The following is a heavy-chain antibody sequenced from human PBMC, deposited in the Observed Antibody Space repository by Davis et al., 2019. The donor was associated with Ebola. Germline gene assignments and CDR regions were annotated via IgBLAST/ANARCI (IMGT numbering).Heavy chain of an antibody. V-gene: IGHV1-18*04. D-gene: IGHD3-10*01. CDR3: ARLGSLLRGGFIYGNYFDQ. Sequence: AASVKVSCKASGYTFTSYGITWVRQAPGQGLEWMGWINPHNGNTNYAQNVQGRVTMTTDTSTNTTYMELRTLRSDDTAVYYCARLGSLLRGGFIYGNYFDQWGQGTLVTVSS. CDR1: GYTFTSYG. CDR2: INPHNGNT. J-gene: IGHJ4*02.